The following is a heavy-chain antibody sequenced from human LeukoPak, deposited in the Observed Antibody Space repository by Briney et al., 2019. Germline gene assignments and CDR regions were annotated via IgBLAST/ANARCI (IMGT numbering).Heavy chain of an antibody. V-gene: IGHV3-30*02. CDR2: IRYDGSNK. J-gene: IGHJ4*02. CDR1: GFTFSSYG. D-gene: IGHD6-19*01. CDR3: AKDRTVGIAVAGFFDY. Sequence: GGSLRLSCAASGFTFSSYGMHWVRQAPGKGLEWVAFIRYDGSNKYYADSVKGRFTISRDNSKNTLYQQMNSLRAEDTAVYYCAKDRTVGIAVAGFFDYWGQGTLVTVSS.